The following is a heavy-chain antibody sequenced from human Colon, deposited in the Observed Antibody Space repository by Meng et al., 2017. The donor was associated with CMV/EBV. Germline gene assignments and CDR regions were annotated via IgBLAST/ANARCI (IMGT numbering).Heavy chain of an antibody. V-gene: IGHV3-23*01. J-gene: IGHJ5*02. D-gene: IGHD6-13*01. Sequence: GESLKISCEVSGLTFRTYAMAWVRQAPGKGLEWVSGISGSGDRAYYAESVKGRFNISRDNSKNTLYMNLNNLRVEDTAVYYCARGGIAAGNWFDPWGQGTLVTVSS. CDR1: GLTFRTYA. CDR2: ISGSGDRA. CDR3: ARGGIAAGNWFDP.